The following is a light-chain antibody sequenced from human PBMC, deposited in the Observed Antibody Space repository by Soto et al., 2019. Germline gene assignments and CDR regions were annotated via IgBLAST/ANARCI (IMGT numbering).Light chain of an antibody. J-gene: IGKJ2*01. CDR1: QSIGAW. CDR3: QQFSTF. Sequence: DIQMTQSPSTLSASVGDRVTITCRASQSIGAWLAWYQQKPGKAPKLLIYKASTLQSGVPSRFSGSGSGTEFTLTISSLQPDDFATYYCQQFSTFFDQGTKLEIK. CDR2: KAS. V-gene: IGKV1-5*03.